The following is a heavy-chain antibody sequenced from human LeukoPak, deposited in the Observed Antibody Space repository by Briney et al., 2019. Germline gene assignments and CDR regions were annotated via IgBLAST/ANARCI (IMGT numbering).Heavy chain of an antibody. CDR1: GFTFNNYG. D-gene: IGHD1-14*01. Sequence: GGSLRLSCAASGFTFNNYGMHWVRQAPGKGPEWLAFIRHDRRNKFYTDSVKGRFIISRDDSKNTLYLQMSSLRAEDTAVYYCARGITGYNWFDPWGRGTLVTVSS. V-gene: IGHV3-30*02. CDR2: IRHDRRNK. CDR3: ARGITGYNWFDP. J-gene: IGHJ5*02.